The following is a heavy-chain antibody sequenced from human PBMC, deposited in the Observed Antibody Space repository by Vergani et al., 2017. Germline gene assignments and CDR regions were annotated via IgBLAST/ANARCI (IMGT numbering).Heavy chain of an antibody. CDR3: ARSSVMITFGGVIDQYYFDY. CDR2: ISAYNGNT. V-gene: IGHV1-18*01. CDR1: GYTFTSYG. D-gene: IGHD3-16*02. Sequence: QVQLVQSGAEVKKPGASVKVSCKASGYTFTSYGISWVRQAPGQGLEWMGWISAYNGNTNYAQKLQGRVTMTTDTSTSTAYMELRRLRSDDTAVYYCARSSVMITFGGVIDQYYFDYWGQGTLVTVSS. J-gene: IGHJ4*02.